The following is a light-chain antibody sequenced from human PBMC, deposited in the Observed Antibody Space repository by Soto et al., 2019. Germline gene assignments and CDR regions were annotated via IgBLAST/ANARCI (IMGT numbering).Light chain of an antibody. Sequence: DIQMTQSPSPLSASVGDRVTITCRASQSIGSWLAWYQQKPGKAPKVLIYDASSLESGGPSRFSGSGSGTEFALTLSSLPPDDFATYYCQQYNSYSRYTFGQGTKLEIK. CDR2: DAS. J-gene: IGKJ2*01. CDR3: QQYNSYSRYT. CDR1: QSIGSW. V-gene: IGKV1-5*01.